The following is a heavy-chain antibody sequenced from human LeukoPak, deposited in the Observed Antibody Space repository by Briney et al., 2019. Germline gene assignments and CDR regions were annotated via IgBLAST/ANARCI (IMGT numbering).Heavy chain of an antibody. CDR1: GGSFIGYY. J-gene: IGHJ4*02. Sequence: SETLSLTCAVHGGSFIGYYWSWIRQPPGKGLEWIGYIYYSGSTNYNPSLKSRVTISVDTSKNQFSLKLSSVTAADTAVYYCARVDSSSSFDYWGQGTLVTVSS. CDR2: IYYSGST. D-gene: IGHD6-6*01. CDR3: ARVDSSSSFDY. V-gene: IGHV4-59*01.